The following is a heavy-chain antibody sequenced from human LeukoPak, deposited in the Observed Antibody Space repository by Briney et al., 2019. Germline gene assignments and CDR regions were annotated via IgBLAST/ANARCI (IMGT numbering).Heavy chain of an antibody. V-gene: IGHV1-46*01. CDR2: INPSGGST. CDR3: ASPRGHSYGHQADAFDI. D-gene: IGHD5-18*01. CDR1: GYTFTSYY. J-gene: IGHJ3*02. Sequence: GASVKVSFKASGYTFTSYYMHWVRQAPGQGLAWMGIINPSGGSTSYAQKFQGRVTMTRDMSTSTVYMELSSLRSEDTAVYYCASPRGHSYGHQADAFDIWGQGTMVTVSS.